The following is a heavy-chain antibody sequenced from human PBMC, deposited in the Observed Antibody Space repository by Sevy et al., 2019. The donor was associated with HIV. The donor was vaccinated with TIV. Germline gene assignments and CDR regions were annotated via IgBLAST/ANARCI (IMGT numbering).Heavy chain of an antibody. CDR3: AKLRGPDYYYYYGMDV. Sequence: GGSLRLSCAASGFTFSSYAMSWVRQAPGKGLEWVSAISGGGGSTYYADSVKGRFTISRDNAKNTPYLQMNSLRAEDTAVYYCAKLRGPDYYYYYGMDVWGQGTTVTVSS. CDR2: ISGGGGST. J-gene: IGHJ6*02. CDR1: GFTFSSYA. V-gene: IGHV3-23*01.